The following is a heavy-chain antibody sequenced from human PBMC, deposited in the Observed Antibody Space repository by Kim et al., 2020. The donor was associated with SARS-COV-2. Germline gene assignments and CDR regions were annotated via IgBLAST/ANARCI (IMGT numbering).Heavy chain of an antibody. D-gene: IGHD2-15*01. J-gene: IGHJ3*02. CDR3: ARGRDVVVVAATAGAFDI. Sequence: SETLSLTCAVYGGSFSGYYWSWIRQPPGKGLEWIGEINHSGSTNYNPSLKSRVTISVDTSKNQFSLKLSSVTAADTAVYYCARGRDVVVVAATAGAFDIWGQGTMVTVSS. CDR2: INHSGST. CDR1: GGSFSGYY. V-gene: IGHV4-34*01.